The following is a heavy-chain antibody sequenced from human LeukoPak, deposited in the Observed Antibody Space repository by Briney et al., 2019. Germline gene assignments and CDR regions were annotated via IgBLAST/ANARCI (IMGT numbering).Heavy chain of an antibody. V-gene: IGHV1-18*01. Sequence: ASVKVSCKASGYTFTSYGISWARQAPGQGLEWIGWISAYNGNTNYAQKLQGRVTMTTDTSTSTAYMELRSLRSDDTAVYYCARVGSYGIGSGWYLTWYFDYWGQGTLVTVSS. J-gene: IGHJ4*02. CDR1: GYTFTSYG. CDR3: ARVGSYGIGSGWYLTWYFDY. D-gene: IGHD6-19*01. CDR2: ISAYNGNT.